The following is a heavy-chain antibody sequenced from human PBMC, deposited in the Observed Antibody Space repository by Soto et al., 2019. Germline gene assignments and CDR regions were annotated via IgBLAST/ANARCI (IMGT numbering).Heavy chain of an antibody. CDR1: GGSISGYY. V-gene: IGHV4-4*07. CDR3: ARVRDYGLGTNRHYYGMDV. Sequence: SETLSLTCTVSGGSISGYYWSWIRQPAGKGLEWIGRLYTMGSTNYNPSLQSRVTMSVDTSKNEFSLKVSSVTAADTAVYFCARVRDYGLGTNRHYYGMDVWGQGTTVTVSS. CDR2: LYTMGST. J-gene: IGHJ6*02. D-gene: IGHD3-10*01.